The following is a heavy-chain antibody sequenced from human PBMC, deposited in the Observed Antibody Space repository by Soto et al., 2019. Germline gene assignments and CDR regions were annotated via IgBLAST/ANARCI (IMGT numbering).Heavy chain of an antibody. Sequence: SLRLSCAASGFTFSSYAMHCVRQAPGKGLEWVAVISYDGSNKYYADSVKGRFTISRDNSKNTLYLQMNSLRAEDTAVYYCARDRSLSIVGAKTYSFDYWGQG. J-gene: IGHJ4*02. V-gene: IGHV3-30-3*01. CDR3: ARDRSLSIVGAKTYSFDY. D-gene: IGHD1-26*01. CDR1: GFTFSSYA. CDR2: ISYDGSNK.